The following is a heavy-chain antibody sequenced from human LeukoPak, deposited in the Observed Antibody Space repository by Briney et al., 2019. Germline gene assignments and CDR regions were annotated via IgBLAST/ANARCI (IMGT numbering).Heavy chain of an antibody. J-gene: IGHJ6*03. Sequence: GGSLRLSCAASGFTFSRYAMHWVRQAPGMGLAWVAVISNDGSNKYYADSVKGRFTISRDNSKNTLYLQMNSLRAEDTAVYYCATAGDFWSGYMAIYYYYMDVWGKGTTVTVSS. CDR3: ATAGDFWSGYMAIYYYYMDV. CDR1: GFTFSRYA. V-gene: IGHV3-30*03. CDR2: ISNDGSNK. D-gene: IGHD3-3*01.